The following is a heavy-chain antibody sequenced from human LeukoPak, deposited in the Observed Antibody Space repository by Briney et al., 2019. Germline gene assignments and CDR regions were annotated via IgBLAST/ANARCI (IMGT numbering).Heavy chain of an antibody. J-gene: IGHJ4*02. CDR1: GGTFSSYA. D-gene: IGHD6-13*01. CDR3: AREAGFDSSSWYDY. CDR2: IIPIFGIA. Sequence: SVKVSCKASGGTFSSYAISWVRQAPGQGLEWMGGIIPIFGIANYAQKFQGRVTITTDESTSTAYMELSSLRSEDTAVYYCAREAGFDSSSWYDYWGQGTLVTVSS. V-gene: IGHV1-69*05.